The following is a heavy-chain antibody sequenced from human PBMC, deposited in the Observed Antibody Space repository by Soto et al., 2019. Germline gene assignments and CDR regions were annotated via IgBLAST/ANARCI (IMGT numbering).Heavy chain of an antibody. J-gene: IGHJ3*02. Sequence: GGSLRLSCAASGFTFSSYGMHWVRQAPGKGLEWVAVISYDGSNKYYADSVKGRFTISRDNSKNTLYLQMNSLRAEDTAVYYCANLFRYCSSTSCSPDAFDIWGQGTMVTVS. D-gene: IGHD2-2*01. CDR3: ANLFRYCSSTSCSPDAFDI. V-gene: IGHV3-30*18. CDR2: ISYDGSNK. CDR1: GFTFSSYG.